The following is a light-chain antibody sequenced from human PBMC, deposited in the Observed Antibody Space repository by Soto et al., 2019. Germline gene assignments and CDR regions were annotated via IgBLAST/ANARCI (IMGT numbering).Light chain of an antibody. CDR3: QQYFEVPCT. V-gene: IGKV4-1*01. CDR2: WAS. J-gene: IGKJ4*01. CDR1: RSVLYKSNNKNH. Sequence: DIVMTQSPDSLAVSLGERATMNCKCSRSVLYKSNNKNHLAWYQQKPGKPPQLIIYWASTRESGVAARFSGSGSRRDFTLTISSLEAEDVAFYWCQQYFEVPCTFGGGTKGDIK.